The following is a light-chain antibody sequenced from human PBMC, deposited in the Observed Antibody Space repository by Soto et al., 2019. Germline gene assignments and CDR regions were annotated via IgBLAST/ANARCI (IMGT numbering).Light chain of an antibody. CDR2: AAS. CDR3: QQYGSSPPWT. V-gene: IGKV3-20*01. Sequence: EIVMTQSPATLSVSPGERATLSCRASQSVGSDLAWYQQKPGQAPRLVIYAASSRATGVPDRFSGSGSGTDFSLTISRLEPEDFAVYYCQQYGSSPPWTFGQGTKVDIK. CDR1: QSVGSD. J-gene: IGKJ1*01.